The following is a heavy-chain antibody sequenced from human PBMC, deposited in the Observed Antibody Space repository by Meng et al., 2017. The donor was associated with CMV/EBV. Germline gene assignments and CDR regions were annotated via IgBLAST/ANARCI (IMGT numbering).Heavy chain of an antibody. CDR1: GFTFSSYA. Sequence: GESLKISCAASGFTFSSYAMHWVRQAPGKGLEYVSAISSNGGSTYYADSVKGRFTISRDNSKNTLYLQMGSLRAEDMAVYYCARDRVDGITGTTSGYDYWGQGTLVTVSS. D-gene: IGHD1-7*01. V-gene: IGHV3-64*02. CDR3: ARDRVDGITGTTSGYDY. CDR2: ISSNGGST. J-gene: IGHJ4*02.